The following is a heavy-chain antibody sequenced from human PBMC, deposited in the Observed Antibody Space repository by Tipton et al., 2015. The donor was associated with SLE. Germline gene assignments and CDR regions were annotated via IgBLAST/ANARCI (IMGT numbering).Heavy chain of an antibody. CDR1: GGSITSDC. J-gene: IGHJ4*02. V-gene: IGHV4-59*08. CDR2: INYSGST. D-gene: IGHD4-17*01. CDR3: ARHDYGDPYFDY. Sequence: TLSLTCTVSGGSITSDCWSWIRQSPGKGLEWIGYINYSGSTNYNPSLKSRVTISVDTSKNQFSLNLSSVTAADTAVYYCARHDYGDPYFDYWGQGSLVTVSS.